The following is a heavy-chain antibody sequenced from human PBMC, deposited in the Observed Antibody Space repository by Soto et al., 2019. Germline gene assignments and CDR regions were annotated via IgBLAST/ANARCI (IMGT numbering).Heavy chain of an antibody. Sequence: GGSLRLSCAASGFTFSGSAMHWVRQASGKGLERVGRIRSKANSYATAYAASVKGRFTISRDDSKNTAYLQMNSLKTEDTAVYYCTRSTVTTTSAFDIWGQGTMVTVSS. J-gene: IGHJ3*02. D-gene: IGHD4-17*01. CDR2: IRSKANSYAT. CDR3: TRSTVTTTSAFDI. V-gene: IGHV3-73*01. CDR1: GFTFSGSA.